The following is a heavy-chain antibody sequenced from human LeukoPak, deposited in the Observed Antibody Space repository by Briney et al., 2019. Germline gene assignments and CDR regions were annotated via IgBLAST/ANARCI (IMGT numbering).Heavy chain of an antibody. Sequence: SETLSLTCTVSGGSISGYYWSWIRQPAGKGLEWIGRIYTSGSTNYNPSLKSRVTMSVDTSKNQFSLKLSSVTAADTAVYYCARLFDSGYCSSTSCPQGRAAYYYMDVWGKGTTVTVSS. J-gene: IGHJ6*03. CDR1: GGSISGYY. CDR2: IYTSGST. V-gene: IGHV4-4*07. CDR3: ARLFDSGYCSSTSCPQGRAAYYYMDV. D-gene: IGHD2-2*03.